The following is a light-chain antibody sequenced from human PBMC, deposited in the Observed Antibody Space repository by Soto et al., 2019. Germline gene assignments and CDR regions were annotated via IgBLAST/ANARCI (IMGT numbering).Light chain of an antibody. J-gene: IGKJ3*01. CDR2: GES. V-gene: IGKV3-20*01. CDR3: QQYGSSPPVT. Sequence: EIVLTQSPGTLSLSPGERATLSCRASQSVSSSYLAWYQQKPGQAPRLLIYGESSRATGIPNRFSGSGSGTDFTLTISRLEAEDFAVYYCQQYGSSPPVTFGPGTKVDIK. CDR1: QSVSSSY.